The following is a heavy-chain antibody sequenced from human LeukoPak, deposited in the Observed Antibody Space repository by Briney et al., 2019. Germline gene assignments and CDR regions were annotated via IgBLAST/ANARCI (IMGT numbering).Heavy chain of an antibody. J-gene: IGHJ6*03. CDR1: GGSISSSSYY. Sequence: SETLSLTCTVSGGSISSSSYYWGWIRQPPGKGLEWIGSIYYSGSTYYNPSLKSRVTISVDTSKNQFSLKLSSVTAADTAVYYRARRAQGYSYGYGALGYYYYMDVWGKGTTVTVSS. V-gene: IGHV4-39*01. CDR3: ARRAQGYSYGYGALGYYYYMDV. CDR2: IYYSGST. D-gene: IGHD5-18*01.